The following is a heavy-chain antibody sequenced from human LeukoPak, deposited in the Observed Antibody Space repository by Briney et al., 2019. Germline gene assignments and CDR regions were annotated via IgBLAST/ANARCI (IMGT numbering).Heavy chain of an antibody. D-gene: IGHD1-26*01. CDR3: ARAEKRSGRSRNFYLDV. Sequence: PSETLSLTCTVSDDPINSGVYYWNWIRQPAGKGLEWIGHIYTSGTTTNSNPSLKSRVAISLDTSKNHFSLELTSVTAADTAVYYCARAEKRSGRSRNFYLDVWGKGTTVTVSS. CDR1: DDPINSGVYY. V-gene: IGHV4-61*09. J-gene: IGHJ6*03. CDR2: IYTSGTTT.